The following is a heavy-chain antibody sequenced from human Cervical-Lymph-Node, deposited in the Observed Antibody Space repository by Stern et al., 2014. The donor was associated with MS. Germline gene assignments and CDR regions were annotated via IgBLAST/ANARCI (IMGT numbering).Heavy chain of an antibody. CDR1: GYSFTSYW. Sequence: VQLVQSGAEVKKPGESLKISCKGSGYSFTSYWIGWVRQMPGKGLEWMGIIYPGDSATRYSPSFKCKVTLSADKSISPAYLQWSSLKASDTAMYYCARRDRAVAGTIDYWGQGTLVTVSS. D-gene: IGHD6-19*01. CDR3: ARRDRAVAGTIDY. CDR2: IYPGDSAT. J-gene: IGHJ4*02. V-gene: IGHV5-51*01.